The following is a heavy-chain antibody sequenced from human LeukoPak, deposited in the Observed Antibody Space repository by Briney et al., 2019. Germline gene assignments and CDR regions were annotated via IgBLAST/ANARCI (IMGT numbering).Heavy chain of an antibody. CDR1: GFTLSAYS. CDR2: NSSSSSYI. J-gene: IGHJ4*02. CDR3: ARGKNSVPTANYDY. V-gene: IGHV3-21*01. Sequence: GGSLRLSCAASGFTLSAYSMNWVRQAPGKGLEWVSSNSSSSSYIYYADSVKGRFTISRDNAKNSLYLQMDSLKAEDTAVYYCARGKNSVPTANYDYWGQGTLVTVSS. D-gene: IGHD2-2*01.